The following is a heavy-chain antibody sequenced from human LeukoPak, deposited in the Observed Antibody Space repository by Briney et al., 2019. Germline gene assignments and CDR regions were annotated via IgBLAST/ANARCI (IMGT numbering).Heavy chain of an antibody. J-gene: IGHJ4*02. Sequence: GGSLRLSCAASGFTFSNAWLIWVRQAPGKGLEWVGRIKSKTDGGTTDYAAPVKGRFTISRDDSKNTLYLQMNSLKTEDTAVYYCTTEYYYDSSGYYYKSYWGQGTLVTVSS. V-gene: IGHV3-15*01. CDR3: TTEYYYDSSGYYYKSY. D-gene: IGHD3-22*01. CDR1: GFTFSNAW. CDR2: IKSKTDGGTT.